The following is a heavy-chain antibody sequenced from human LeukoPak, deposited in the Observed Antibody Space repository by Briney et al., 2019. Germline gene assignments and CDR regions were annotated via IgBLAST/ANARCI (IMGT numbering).Heavy chain of an antibody. CDR1: GSSFISYR. V-gene: IGHV5-51*01. CDR2: IYPGDSNT. CDR3: ARSRGYNYHFDY. D-gene: IGHD5-18*01. J-gene: IGHJ4*02. Sequence: GAAMEISCKGAGSSFISYRIGGGRQMRGKGEERMGIIYPGDSNTRYTPSFQGQVTISADKSISTAYLQWSILKASDTAMYCCARSRGYNYHFDYWGQGTLVTVSS.